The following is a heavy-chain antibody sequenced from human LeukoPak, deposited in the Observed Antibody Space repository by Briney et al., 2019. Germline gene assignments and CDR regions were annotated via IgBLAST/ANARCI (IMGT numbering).Heavy chain of an antibody. CDR3: ARGSTYYDSSGQVPFDY. CDR1: GFTFSSYS. J-gene: IGHJ4*02. V-gene: IGHV3-48*01. Sequence: GGSLRLSCAASGFTFSSYSMNWVRQAPGKGLEWGSYISGSSSTIYYADSVKGRFTISRDNGKNTLYLQMNSLGAEDTAVYYCARGSTYYDSSGQVPFDYWGQGTLVTVSS. CDR2: ISGSSSTI. D-gene: IGHD3-22*01.